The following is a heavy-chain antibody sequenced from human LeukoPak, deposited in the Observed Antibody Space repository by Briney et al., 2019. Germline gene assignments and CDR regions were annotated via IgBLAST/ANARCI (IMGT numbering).Heavy chain of an antibody. V-gene: IGHV1-2*02. CDR3: ARDYGAAYPQIEYFQH. CDR2: INPNSGGT. D-gene: IGHD2-15*01. Sequence: ASVKVSCKASGYTFTGYYMHWVRQAPGQGLEWMGWINPNSGGTNYAQKFQGRATMTRDTSISTAYMELSRLRSDDTAVYYCARDYGAAYPQIEYFQHWGQGTLVTVSS. J-gene: IGHJ1*01. CDR1: GYTFTGYY.